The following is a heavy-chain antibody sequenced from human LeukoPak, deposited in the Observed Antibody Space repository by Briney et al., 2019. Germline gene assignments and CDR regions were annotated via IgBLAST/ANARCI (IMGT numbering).Heavy chain of an antibody. D-gene: IGHD6-25*01. CDR2: ISYDGSNK. J-gene: IGHJ4*02. CDR1: GFTFSSYG. Sequence: GGSLRLSCAASGFTFSSYGMHWVRQAPGKGLEWVAVISYDGSNKYYADSVKGRFTISRDNSKNTLYLQMNSLRAEDTAVYYCAKGVRRLHYYLDYWGQGTLVTVSS. CDR3: AKGVRRLHYYLDY. V-gene: IGHV3-30*18.